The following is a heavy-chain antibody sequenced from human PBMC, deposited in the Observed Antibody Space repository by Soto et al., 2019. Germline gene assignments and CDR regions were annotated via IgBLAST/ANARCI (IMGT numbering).Heavy chain of an antibody. CDR2: ISWNSGSI. CDR1: GFTFDDYA. D-gene: IGHD3-16*01. V-gene: IGHV3-9*01. Sequence: EVQLVESGGGLVQPGRSLRLSCAASGFTFDDYAMHWVRQAPGKGLEWVSGISWNSGSIGYADSVKGRFTISRDNAKNSLYLQMNSLRAEDTALYYCAKDGGDGSPPTPFDYWGQGTLVTVSS. J-gene: IGHJ4*02. CDR3: AKDGGDGSPPTPFDY.